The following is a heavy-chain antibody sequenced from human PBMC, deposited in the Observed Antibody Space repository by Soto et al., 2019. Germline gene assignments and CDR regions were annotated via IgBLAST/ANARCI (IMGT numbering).Heavy chain of an antibody. CDR1: GFTFSNSW. CDR3: ARDPAWGSLDY. J-gene: IGHJ4*02. CDR2: INPDESEK. V-gene: IGHV3-7*01. D-gene: IGHD7-27*01. Sequence: EVQLVESGGGLVQPGGSLRLSCAASGFTFSNSWMSWVRQAPGKGLEWVADINPDESEKYYVDSVKGRFTVSRDNAKNSLYLQMNSLRVEDTALYYCARDPAWGSLDYWGLGTLVTVSS.